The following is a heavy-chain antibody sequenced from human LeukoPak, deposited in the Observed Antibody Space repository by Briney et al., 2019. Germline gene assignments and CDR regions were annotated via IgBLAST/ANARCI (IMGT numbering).Heavy chain of an antibody. V-gene: IGHV1-46*01. Sequence: ASVKVSCKASGYTFTSYYMHWVRQAPGQGLEWMGIINPSGGSTSYAQKFQGRVTMTRDMSTSTVYMELSSLRSEDTAVYYCARTYSSSSDYYYYMDVWGKGTTVTVSS. CDR2: INPSGGST. CDR3: ARTYSSSSDYYYYMDV. D-gene: IGHD6-6*01. CDR1: GYTFTSYY. J-gene: IGHJ6*03.